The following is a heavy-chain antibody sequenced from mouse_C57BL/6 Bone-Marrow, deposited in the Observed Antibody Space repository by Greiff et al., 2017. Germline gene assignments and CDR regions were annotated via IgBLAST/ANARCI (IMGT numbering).Heavy chain of an antibody. D-gene: IGHD2-3*01. Sequence: EVQLVESGGGLVKPGGSLKLSCAASGFTFSSYAMSWVRQTPEKRLEWVATISDGGSYTYYPDNVKGRFTISRDNAKNNLYLQMSHLQSEDTAMYYCAREDGAWFAYWGQGTLVTVSA. CDR1: GFTFSSYA. CDR2: ISDGGSYT. J-gene: IGHJ3*01. V-gene: IGHV5-4*01. CDR3: AREDGAWFAY.